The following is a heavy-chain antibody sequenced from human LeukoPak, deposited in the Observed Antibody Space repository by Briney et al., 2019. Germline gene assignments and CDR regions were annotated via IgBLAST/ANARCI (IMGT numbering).Heavy chain of an antibody. CDR2: INHSGST. CDR1: GGSFSGYY. CDR3: ARGHQLATVTTFGWFDP. V-gene: IGHV4-34*01. J-gene: IGHJ5*02. D-gene: IGHD4-17*01. Sequence: SSETLSLTCAVYGGSFSGYYWNWIRQPPGKGLEWIGEINHSGSTNYNPSLKSRVTISVDTSKNQFSLKLSSVTAADTAVYYCARGHQLATVTTFGWFDPWGQGTLVTVSS.